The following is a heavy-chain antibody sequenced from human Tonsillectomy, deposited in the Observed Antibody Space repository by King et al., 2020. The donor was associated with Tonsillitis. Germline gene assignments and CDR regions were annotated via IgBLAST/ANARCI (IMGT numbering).Heavy chain of an antibody. D-gene: IGHD6-19*01. CDR2: INWDGRTT. J-gene: IGHJ6*02. Sequence: VQLVESGGVVVQPGGSLRLSCAASGFTFDDYTMHWVRLGPGKGPEWVSLINWDGRTTYYADSVKGRFTISRDNSKNSLYLQMNSLRTEDTALYYCAKEASAGLYYFYGMDVWGQGTPVTVSS. V-gene: IGHV3-43*01. CDR1: GFTFDDYT. CDR3: AKEASAGLYYFYGMDV.